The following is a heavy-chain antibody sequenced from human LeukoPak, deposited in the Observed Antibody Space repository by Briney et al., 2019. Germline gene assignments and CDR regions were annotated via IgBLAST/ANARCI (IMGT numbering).Heavy chain of an antibody. CDR3: ARDYWASIAASDY. CDR2: ISSSSYI. J-gene: IGHJ4*02. Sequence: GGSLRLSCAASGFTFSSYSMTWVRQAPGKGLEWVSSISSSSYIYYADSVKGRFTISRDNAKNSLYLQMNSLRAEDTAVYYCARDYWASIAASDYWGQGTLVTVSS. V-gene: IGHV3-21*01. D-gene: IGHD6-13*01. CDR1: GFTFSSYS.